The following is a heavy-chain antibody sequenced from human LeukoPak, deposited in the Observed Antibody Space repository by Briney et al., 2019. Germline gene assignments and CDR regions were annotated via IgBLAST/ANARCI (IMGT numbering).Heavy chain of an antibody. CDR1: GFTFSSYW. CDR2: INEDGSEK. CDR3: ARVPATVKADY. Sequence: GGSLRLSCAASGFTFSSYWMSWVRQAPGKGLEWVANINEDGSEKYYVESVKGRFTISRDNAKRSLFLQMNSLRAEDTAVYYCARVPATVKADYWGQGTLVTVSS. D-gene: IGHD4-17*01. V-gene: IGHV3-7*04. J-gene: IGHJ4*02.